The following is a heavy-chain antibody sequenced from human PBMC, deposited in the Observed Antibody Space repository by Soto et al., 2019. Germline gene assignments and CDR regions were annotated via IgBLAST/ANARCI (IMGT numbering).Heavy chain of an antibody. CDR2: IYYSGST. CDR3: ARVPYSSSWPYYYYYMDV. Sequence: SETLSLTCTVSGGSISTYYWSWIRQPPGKGPEWIGYIYYSGSTNYNPSLKSRVTISVDTSKNQFSLKLSSVTAADTAVYYCARVPYSSSWPYYYYYMDVWGKGTTVT. V-gene: IGHV4-59*01. CDR1: GGSISTYY. J-gene: IGHJ6*03. D-gene: IGHD6-13*01.